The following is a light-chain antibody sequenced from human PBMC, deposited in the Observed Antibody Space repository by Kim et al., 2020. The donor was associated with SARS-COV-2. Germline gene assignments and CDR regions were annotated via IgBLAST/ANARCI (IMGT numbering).Light chain of an antibody. CDR1: QSVRSY. CDR2: DAS. CDR3: QQRSNWPYT. J-gene: IGKJ2*01. V-gene: IGKV3-11*01. Sequence: SLSPGESATLTCRASQSVRSYLSWYQQKPGQAPRLRIYDASNRATGIPARFSGSGSGTDFTLTISSLEPEDFAVYYCQQRSNWPYTFGQGTKLEI.